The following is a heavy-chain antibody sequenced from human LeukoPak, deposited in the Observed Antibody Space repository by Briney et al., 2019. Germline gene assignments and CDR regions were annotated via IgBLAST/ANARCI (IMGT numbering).Heavy chain of an antibody. CDR2: ISGSGGTT. D-gene: IGHD1-1*01. CDR3: AKDGYDYYYYYMDV. CDR1: GFTFSSYA. V-gene: IGHV3-23*01. Sequence: GGSLRLSCAASGFTFSSYAMSWVRQPPGKGLEWVSAISGSGGTTYYADSVKGRSTISRDNSKNTLYLQMNSLRAEDTAVYYCAKDGYDYYYYYMDVWGRGAAVTVSS. J-gene: IGHJ6*03.